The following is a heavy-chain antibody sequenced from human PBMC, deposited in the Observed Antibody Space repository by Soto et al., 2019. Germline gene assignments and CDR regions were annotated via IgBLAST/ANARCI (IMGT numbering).Heavy chain of an antibody. Sequence: QVQLVQSGAEVKKPGASVKVSCKASGYTFISYDINWVRQATGQGLEWMGWMNPNSSNTGYAQKFQGRVTMTRNTSISKAYMELSSLRSEDTAVYYCARGGYDILTGYYIRYYYYGMDVWGQGTTVTVSS. CDR2: MNPNSSNT. CDR3: ARGGYDILTGYYIRYYYYGMDV. J-gene: IGHJ6*02. D-gene: IGHD3-9*01. CDR1: GYTFISYD. V-gene: IGHV1-8*01.